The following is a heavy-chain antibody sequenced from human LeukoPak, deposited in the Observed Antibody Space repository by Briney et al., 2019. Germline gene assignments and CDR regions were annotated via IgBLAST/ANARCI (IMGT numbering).Heavy chain of an antibody. D-gene: IGHD6-6*01. CDR2: IYTSGST. CDR1: GGSISSYY. Sequence: SETLSLTCTVSGGSISSYYWSWIRQPAGKGLEWIGRIYTSGSTNYNPSLKSRVTMSVDTSKNQFSLKLSSVTAADTAVYYCPREPSSSDAFDIWGQGTMVTVSS. J-gene: IGHJ3*02. V-gene: IGHV4-4*07. CDR3: PREPSSSDAFDI.